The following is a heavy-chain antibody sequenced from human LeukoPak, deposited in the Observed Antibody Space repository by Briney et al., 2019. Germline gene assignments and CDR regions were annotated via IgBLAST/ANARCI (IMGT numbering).Heavy chain of an antibody. Sequence: SVKVSCKASGGTFSSYGISWVRQAPGQGLEWMGGIIPIFGTANYAQKFQGRVTITADESTSTAYMELSSLRSEDTAVYYCARAGENPPAATLYGMDVWGQGTTVTVSS. CDR2: IIPIFGTA. CDR1: GGTFSSYG. J-gene: IGHJ6*02. CDR3: ARAGENPPAATLYGMDV. D-gene: IGHD2-15*01. V-gene: IGHV1-69*13.